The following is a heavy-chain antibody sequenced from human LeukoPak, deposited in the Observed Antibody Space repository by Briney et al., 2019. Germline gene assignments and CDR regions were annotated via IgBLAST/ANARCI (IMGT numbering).Heavy chain of an antibody. D-gene: IGHD3-10*01. CDR1: GYSFTSYW. CDR3: ARPRDYGSGSYIDY. Sequence: PGESLKISRKGSGYSFTSYWIGWVRQISGKGPGWIGIIYPGDSDTRYSPSFQCQVTISADQSISTAYLQWSSLKASDTAMYYCARPRDYGSGSYIDYWGQGTLVTVSS. J-gene: IGHJ4*02. V-gene: IGHV5-51*01. CDR2: IYPGDSDT.